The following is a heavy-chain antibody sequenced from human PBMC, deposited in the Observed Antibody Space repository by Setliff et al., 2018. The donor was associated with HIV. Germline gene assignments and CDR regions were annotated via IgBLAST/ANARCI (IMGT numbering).Heavy chain of an antibody. CDR2: VHKSGNT. CDR3: ARDMEDFGVLPSAPFDP. J-gene: IGHJ5*02. D-gene: IGHD2-2*01. Sequence: TSETLSLTCTVSGGSIRNYYWSWIRQSAGKGLEWIGRVHKSGNTDYNPSLKGRVTMSVDTSKNQFLLKLTSMTAADTAIYYCARDMEDFGVLPSAPFDPWGRGTLVTVSS. V-gene: IGHV4-4*07. CDR1: GGSIRNYY.